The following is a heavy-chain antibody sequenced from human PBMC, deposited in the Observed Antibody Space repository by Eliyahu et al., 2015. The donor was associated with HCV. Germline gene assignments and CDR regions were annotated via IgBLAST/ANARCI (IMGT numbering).Heavy chain of an antibody. J-gene: IGHJ6*02. V-gene: IGHV4-4*02. CDR1: GGSISSSNW. CDR3: ARDTVVVVPAAIEVYYYYGMDV. D-gene: IGHD2-2*01. CDR2: IYHSGST. Sequence: QVQLQESGPGLVKPSGTLSLTCAVSGGSISSSNWWSWVRQPPGKGLEWIGEIYHSGSTNYNPSLKSRVTISVDKSKNQFSLKLSSVTAADTAVYYCARDTVVVVPAAIEVYYYYGMDVWGQGTTVTVSS.